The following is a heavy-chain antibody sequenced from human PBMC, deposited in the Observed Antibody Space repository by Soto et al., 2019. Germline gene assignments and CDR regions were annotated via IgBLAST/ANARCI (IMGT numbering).Heavy chain of an antibody. CDR1: GFTFTDYA. CDR3: ARGSSGYISSWYYFDY. D-gene: IGHD6-13*01. CDR2: ISGIGGST. J-gene: IGHJ4*02. V-gene: IGHV3-23*01. Sequence: EGSLRLSCAASGFTFTDYALSWVRQAPGKGLEWVATISGIGGSTYLADSVKGRLSISRGNSKNTVSLLMNSLRAEDTAVYFCARGSSGYISSWYYFDYWGRGTLVTVSS.